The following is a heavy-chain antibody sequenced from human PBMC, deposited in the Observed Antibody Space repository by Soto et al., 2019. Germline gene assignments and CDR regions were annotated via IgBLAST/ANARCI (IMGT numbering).Heavy chain of an antibody. J-gene: IGHJ6*02. Sequence: ASVKVSCKASGYNFSTYALLWVRQAPGQGLEWMGWINTGNGNTKYSKKFQGRVTMTRDTSASTAFLELSSLKSEDTAVYYCARGGRLYYFYYGMDVWGQGSTVTVS. CDR1: GYNFSTYA. D-gene: IGHD3-16*01. CDR2: INTGNGNT. CDR3: ARGGRLYYFYYGMDV. V-gene: IGHV1-3*04.